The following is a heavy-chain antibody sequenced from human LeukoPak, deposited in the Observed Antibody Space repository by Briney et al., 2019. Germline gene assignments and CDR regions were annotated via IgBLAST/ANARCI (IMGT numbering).Heavy chain of an antibody. CDR2: MTGPADTT. Sequence: GGSLRLSCAASGFNFNNFAMSWVRQTPGKGLEWLSAMTGPADTTYYAESVKGRFTISRDYSKSMVFLQMNSLRVEDTAIYYCAKGAEIDHWGQGTLVTVSS. CDR1: GFNFNNFA. CDR3: AKGAEIDH. J-gene: IGHJ4*02. V-gene: IGHV3-23*01.